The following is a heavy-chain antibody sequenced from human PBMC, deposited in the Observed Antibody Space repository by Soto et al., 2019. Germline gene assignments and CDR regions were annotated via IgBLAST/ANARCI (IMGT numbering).Heavy chain of an antibody. D-gene: IGHD1-26*01. J-gene: IGHJ3*01. CDR3: AKVWLLVGDTMGYGFHF. V-gene: IGHV3-23*01. Sequence: GGSLRLSCAGSGFTFSSYHMSWVRQAPGKGLEWVSSLSGSGGNTYYADSVKGRFSISRDNSKNTVYLQRNSLRADDTAIYYCAKVWLLVGDTMGYGFHFWGQGTMVTVSS. CDR2: LSGSGGNT. CDR1: GFTFSSYH.